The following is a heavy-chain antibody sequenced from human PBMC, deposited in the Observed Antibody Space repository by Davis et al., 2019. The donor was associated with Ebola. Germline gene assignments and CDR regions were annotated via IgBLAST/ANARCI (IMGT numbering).Heavy chain of an antibody. D-gene: IGHD2-15*01. V-gene: IGHV3-21*01. J-gene: IGHJ6*02. Sequence: PGGSLRLSCAASGFTFSSYSMNWVRQAPGKGLEWVSSISSSSSYIYYADSVKGRFTISRDNAKNSLYLQMNSLRAEDTAVYYCAGATVVVVAATYYYYYGMDVWGQGTTVTVSS. CDR3: AGATVVVVAATYYYYYGMDV. CDR1: GFTFSSYS. CDR2: ISSSSSYI.